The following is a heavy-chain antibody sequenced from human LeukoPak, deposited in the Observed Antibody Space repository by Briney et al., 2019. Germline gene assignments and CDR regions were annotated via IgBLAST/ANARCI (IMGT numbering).Heavy chain of an antibody. J-gene: IGHJ4*02. CDR2: ISYDGSNK. Sequence: GGSLRLSCAASGFTFSSYAMHWVRQAPGEGLEWVAVISYDGSNKYYADSVKGRFTISRDNSKNTLYLQMNSLRAEDTAVYYCARVSMIYDSSGYDLDYWGQGTLVTVSS. CDR1: GFTFSSYA. D-gene: IGHD3-22*01. CDR3: ARVSMIYDSSGYDLDY. V-gene: IGHV3-30*04.